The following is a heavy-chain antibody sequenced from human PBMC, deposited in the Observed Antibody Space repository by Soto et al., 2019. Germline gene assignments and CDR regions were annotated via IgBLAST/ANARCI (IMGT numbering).Heavy chain of an antibody. Sequence: QVQLVQSGAEVKKPGSSVKVSCKGSGGTFSSYAISWVRQAPGQGLEWMGGIIPILGTADYAQKFQGRVTITADESTSTAYTELSSLRSEDTAVYYCASHGITGTWVYYYGMDVWGQGTTVTVSS. CDR1: GGTFSSYA. V-gene: IGHV1-69*11. CDR2: IIPILGTA. CDR3: ASHGITGTWVYYYGMDV. J-gene: IGHJ6*02. D-gene: IGHD1-7*01.